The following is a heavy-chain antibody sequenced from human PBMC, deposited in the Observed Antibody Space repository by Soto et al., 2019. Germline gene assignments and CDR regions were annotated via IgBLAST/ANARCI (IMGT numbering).Heavy chain of an antibody. D-gene: IGHD1-26*01. CDR1: GVSISRGGNY. Sequence: SETLSLTCSVSGVSISRGGNYWGWIRQHPGKGLELVGYMRYDGSTFPNPSPQSRVTISSDASKNQFSLKVRPVTATDTAVYYCARTKVGHSAPSDCCGQGTLVTVSS. V-gene: IGHV4-31*03. CDR3: ARTKVGHSAPSDC. CDR2: MRYDGST. J-gene: IGHJ4*02.